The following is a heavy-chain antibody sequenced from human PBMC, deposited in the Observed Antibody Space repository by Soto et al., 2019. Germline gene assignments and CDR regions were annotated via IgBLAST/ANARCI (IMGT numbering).Heavy chain of an antibody. J-gene: IGHJ6*02. Sequence: QVQLVQSGAEVKKPGSSVKVSCKASGGTFSSYAISWVRQAPGQGLEWMGGIIPIFGTANYAQKFQGRVTIIEDESTSTAYMELGSLRSEDTAVYYCARGYGDYGPKEYYYYGMDVWGQGTTVTVSS. CDR2: IIPIFGTA. V-gene: IGHV1-69*12. D-gene: IGHD4-17*01. CDR1: GGTFSSYA. CDR3: ARGYGDYGPKEYYYYGMDV.